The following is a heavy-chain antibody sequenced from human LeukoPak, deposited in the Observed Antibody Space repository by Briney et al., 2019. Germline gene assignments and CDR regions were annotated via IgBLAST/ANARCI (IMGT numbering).Heavy chain of an antibody. CDR2: FDPEDGER. Sequence: GASVKVSCKVSGYTLTELSMHWVRQAPGKGLEWMGGFDPEDGERIYAQKFQGRVTMTEDTSTDTAYMELSSLRSEDTAVYYCATDGLDYDYVWGFMDVWGQGTRFTVS. CDR3: ATDGLDYDYVWGFMDV. CDR1: GYTLTELS. J-gene: IGHJ6*02. V-gene: IGHV1-24*01. D-gene: IGHD3-16*01.